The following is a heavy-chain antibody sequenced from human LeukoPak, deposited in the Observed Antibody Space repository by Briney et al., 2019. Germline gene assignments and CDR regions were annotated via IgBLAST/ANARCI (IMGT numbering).Heavy chain of an antibody. CDR1: GYTFTGYY. D-gene: IGHD2-2*01. V-gene: IGHV1-2*02. CDR3: ARGGYCSSTSCGRMDV. CDR2: INPNSGGT. J-gene: IGHJ6*02. Sequence: GASVKVSCKASGYTFTGYYMHWVRQAPGQGLEWMGWINPNSGGTNYAQKFQGRVTMTRDTSISTAYMELSRLRSDDTAVYYCARGGYCSSTSCGRMDVWGQGTTVTVSS.